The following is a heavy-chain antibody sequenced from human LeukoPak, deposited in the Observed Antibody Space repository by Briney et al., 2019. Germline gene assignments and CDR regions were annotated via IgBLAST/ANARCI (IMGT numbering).Heavy chain of an antibody. D-gene: IGHD6-19*01. CDR2: IYYSGST. CDR1: GGSISSSSYY. J-gene: IGHJ6*03. Sequence: PSETLSLTCTVSGGSISSSSYYWGWIRQPPGKGLEWIGSIYYSGSTYYNPSLKSRVTISVDTSKNQFSLKLSSVTAADTAVYYCARGAAVAGRLRIEFYYMDVWGKGTTVTVSS. CDR3: ARGAAVAGRLRIEFYYMDV. V-gene: IGHV4-39*07.